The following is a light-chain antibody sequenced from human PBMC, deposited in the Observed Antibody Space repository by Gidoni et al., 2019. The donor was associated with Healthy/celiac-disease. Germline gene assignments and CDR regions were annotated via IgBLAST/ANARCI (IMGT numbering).Light chain of an antibody. J-gene: IGKJ2*01. CDR1: QSVSSSY. CDR2: GAS. CDR3: QQYGSSPPMYT. Sequence: DIVLRQSPGTLSLSPGERATLSCRASQSVSSSYLAWYQQKPGQAPRLLIYGASSRATGIPDRFSGSGSGTDFTLTISRLEPEDFAVYYCQQYGSSPPMYTFGQGTKLEIK. V-gene: IGKV3-20*01.